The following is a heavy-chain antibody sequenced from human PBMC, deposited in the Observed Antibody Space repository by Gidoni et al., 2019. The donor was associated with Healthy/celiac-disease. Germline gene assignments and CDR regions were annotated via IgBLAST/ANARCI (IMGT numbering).Heavy chain of an antibody. D-gene: IGHD3-22*01. CDR1: GGSISRRSFY. V-gene: IGHV4-39*01. CDR2: IEYSGST. Sequence: QLQLQESGPGLVKPSETLSLTCTVSGGSISRRSFYLGWIRQPPGKGLECLGSIEYSGSTYYNPSLKSRVTISVDTSKNQFSLKLSSMTAADTAVYYCARHAPSEGYYYDSSGYYFPGHFDLWGRGTLVTVSS. J-gene: IGHJ2*01. CDR3: ARHAPSEGYYYDSSGYYFPGHFDL.